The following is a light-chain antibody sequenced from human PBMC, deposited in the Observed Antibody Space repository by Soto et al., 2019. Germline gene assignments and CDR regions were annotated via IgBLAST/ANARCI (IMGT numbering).Light chain of an antibody. CDR2: GAS. CDR1: QGIRSY. Sequence: DIQLTQSPSFLSASVGDRVTITCRASQGIRSYLAWYQQRPGKAPKLLMYGASTLQSGVPSRFSGSASGTTFTLTSNNLQPEDFATEYCQQLNNFPRMFGQGTKVE. J-gene: IGKJ1*01. V-gene: IGKV1-9*01. CDR3: QQLNNFPRM.